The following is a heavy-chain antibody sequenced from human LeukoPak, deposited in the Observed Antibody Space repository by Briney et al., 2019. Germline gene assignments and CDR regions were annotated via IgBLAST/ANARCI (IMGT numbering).Heavy chain of an antibody. CDR2: INPNSGGT. D-gene: IGHD3-9*01. J-gene: IGHJ5*02. V-gene: IGHV1-2*02. Sequence: ASVKVSCKASGYTFTGYYMHWVRQAPGQGLEWMGWINPNSGGTNYAQKFQGRVTMTRDTSISTAYMELSRLRSDDTAVYYCARVWRYDILTGYYSNWFDPWGQGTLVTVSS. CDR3: ARVWRYDILTGYYSNWFDP. CDR1: GYTFTGYY.